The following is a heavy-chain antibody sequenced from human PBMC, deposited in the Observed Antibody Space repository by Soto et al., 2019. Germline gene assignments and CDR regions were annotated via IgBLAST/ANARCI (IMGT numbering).Heavy chain of an antibody. Sequence: QVQLVQSGAEVKKPGASVRVSCKTSGYTFTRYGISWVRQAPGQGLEWMGWISGYNGNTKDAQKFQGRATLTTDTAANTAHMELRGLRSDDTAVYYCASGSAYTTPWSFDSWGQGTLVNVSS. CDR2: ISGYNGNT. D-gene: IGHD2-2*02. CDR3: ASGSAYTTPWSFDS. V-gene: IGHV1-18*01. CDR1: GYTFTRYG. J-gene: IGHJ4*02.